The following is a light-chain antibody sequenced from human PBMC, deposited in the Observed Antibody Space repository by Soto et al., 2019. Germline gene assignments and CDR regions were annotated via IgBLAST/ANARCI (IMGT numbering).Light chain of an antibody. CDR3: QQYNNWPFT. CDR1: QSISSN. V-gene: IGKV3-15*01. Sequence: ERVMTQSPATLSVSPGERATLSCRASQSISSNLAWYQQKPGQAPRLLIYGASTRATGIPARFSGSGSGTEFTLTLCSLQSEDFAVYYCQQYNNWPFTLGPGTKVDIK. CDR2: GAS. J-gene: IGKJ3*01.